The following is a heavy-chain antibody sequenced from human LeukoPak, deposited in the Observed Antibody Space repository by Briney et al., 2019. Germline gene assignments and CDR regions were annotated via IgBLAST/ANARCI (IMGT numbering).Heavy chain of an antibody. Sequence: GGSLRLSCAASGFTFSSYAVSWVRQAPGKGLEWVSAISGSGGSTYYADSVKGRFTISRDNSKNTLYLQMNSLRAEDTAVYYCAKGVGGVVPAANFDYWGQGTLVTVSS. D-gene: IGHD2-2*01. CDR2: ISGSGGST. CDR1: GFTFSSYA. V-gene: IGHV3-23*01. CDR3: AKGVGGVVPAANFDY. J-gene: IGHJ4*02.